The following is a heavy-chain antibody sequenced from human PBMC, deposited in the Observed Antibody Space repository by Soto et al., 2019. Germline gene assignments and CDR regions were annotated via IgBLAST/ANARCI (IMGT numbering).Heavy chain of an antibody. Sequence: QVQLQESGPGLVKPSQTLSLTCTVSGGSIRTGDYYWSWIRQTPGKALEWIGSIYYSGTTYNNTSLRSPVSISVDTSKNQFSLKLTSVTAADTAVYFCARSRGRDYHWFYYGMDVWGQGTTVTVSS. J-gene: IGHJ6*02. CDR2: IYYSGTT. V-gene: IGHV4-30-4*01. CDR1: GGSIRTGDYY. CDR3: ARSRGRDYHWFYYGMDV. D-gene: IGHD3-9*01.